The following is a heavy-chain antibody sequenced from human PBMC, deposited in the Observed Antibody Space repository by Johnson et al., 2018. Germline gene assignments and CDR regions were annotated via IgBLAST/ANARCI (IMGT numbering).Heavy chain of an antibody. Sequence: EVQLVESGGGLVQPGGSLRLSCAASGFTFSDHYMDWVRQAPGKGLAWVGRTRDKSNSYTTEYAASVKGRFPISRDDSKNSLYLQMNSLKTEDTAVYYCVSASGITYPYFQHWGQGTLVTVSS. CDR2: TRDKSNSYTT. CDR3: VSASGITYPYFQH. D-gene: IGHD3-10*01. V-gene: IGHV3-72*01. J-gene: IGHJ1*01. CDR1: GFTFSDHY.